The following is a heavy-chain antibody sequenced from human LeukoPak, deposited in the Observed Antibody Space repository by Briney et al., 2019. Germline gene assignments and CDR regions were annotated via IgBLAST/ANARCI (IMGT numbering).Heavy chain of an antibody. Sequence: GASVKVSCKASGYTFTGYYMHWVRQAPGQGLEWMGWMNPNSGNTDYAQKFQGRVTITGNPSISTAYMELSSLKSEDTAVYYCARAGAYSSSWYPLGAFDIWGQGTMVTVSS. CDR2: MNPNSGNT. CDR3: ARAGAYSSSWYPLGAFDI. CDR1: GYTFTGYY. J-gene: IGHJ3*02. D-gene: IGHD6-13*01. V-gene: IGHV1-8*03.